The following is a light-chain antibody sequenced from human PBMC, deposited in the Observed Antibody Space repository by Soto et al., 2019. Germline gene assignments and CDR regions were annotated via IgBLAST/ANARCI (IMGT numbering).Light chain of an antibody. CDR2: WES. CDR3: QQYYTTPRT. CDR1: ETVLDSSNNKDC. V-gene: IGKV4-1*01. Sequence: DIVMTQSADSVAVSLGERATITCKSSETVLDSSNNKDCLSWYQQKPGQPPKLLLYWESTREFGVPDRFSGSGSGTDFTLTISSLQTEDVAVYYFQQYYTTPRTFGHGTKVEVK. J-gene: IGKJ1*01.